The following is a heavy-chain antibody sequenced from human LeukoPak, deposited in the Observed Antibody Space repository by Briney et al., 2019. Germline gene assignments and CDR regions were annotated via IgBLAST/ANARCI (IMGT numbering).Heavy chain of an antibody. CDR2: ISSSSSYI. V-gene: IGHV3-21*01. D-gene: IGHD3-10*01. J-gene: IGHJ3*02. CDR1: GFTFSSYN. Sequence: GGSLRLSCAASGFTFSSYNMNWVRQAPGKGLEWVSSISSSSSYIYYADSVKGRFTISRDNAKNSLYLQMNSLRAEDTAVYYCARDASGIVLGAFDIWGQGTMVTVSS. CDR3: ARDASGIVLGAFDI.